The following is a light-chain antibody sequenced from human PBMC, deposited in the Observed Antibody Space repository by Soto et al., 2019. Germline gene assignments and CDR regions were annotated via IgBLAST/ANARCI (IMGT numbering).Light chain of an antibody. CDR2: GAF. V-gene: IGKV3-20*01. CDR1: QTLTDDY. Sequence: EIVLTQSPGTLSLSPGETASLACRASQTLTDDYLAWYQQKPGQSPRLLIFGAFNRTTGVPDRFSGSGSGTDFTLTIHGLQPEDSSVFYCQQYASSPLTFGGGTKVEIK. CDR3: QQYASSPLT. J-gene: IGKJ4*01.